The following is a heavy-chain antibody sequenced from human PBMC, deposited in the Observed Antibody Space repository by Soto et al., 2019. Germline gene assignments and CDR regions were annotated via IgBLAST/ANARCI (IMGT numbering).Heavy chain of an antibody. D-gene: IGHD5-12*01. CDR1: GGSISGHS. CDR2: IYPSGST. Sequence: SETLSLTCTVSGGSISGHSWIWIRQPAGKGLEWIGHIYPSGSTSYNPSLRSRVTMSLDTSSTQIFLNLTSVTAADTAVFYCVRGRSYRVYDFWGPGTLVTVSS. CDR3: VRGRSYRVYDF. J-gene: IGHJ4*02. V-gene: IGHV4-4*07.